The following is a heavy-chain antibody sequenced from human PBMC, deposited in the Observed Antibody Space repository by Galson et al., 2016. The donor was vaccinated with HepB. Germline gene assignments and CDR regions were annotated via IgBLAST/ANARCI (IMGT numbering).Heavy chain of an antibody. Sequence: SLRLSCAASGFTFSSYWMSWVRQAPGKGLEWVANIKQDGSEKYYVDSVKGRFTISRDNAKSSLYLQMNSLRAEDTAVYYCARGRQWLTVTLIAEYFQHWGQGILVTVSS. J-gene: IGHJ1*01. CDR2: IKQDGSEK. V-gene: IGHV3-7*01. CDR3: ARGRQWLTVTLIAEYFQH. D-gene: IGHD6-19*01. CDR1: GFTFSSYW.